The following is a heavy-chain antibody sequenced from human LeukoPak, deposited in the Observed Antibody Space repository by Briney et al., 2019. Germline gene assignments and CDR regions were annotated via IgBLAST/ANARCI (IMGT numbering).Heavy chain of an antibody. J-gene: IGHJ4*02. CDR2: ISPSGDIT. V-gene: IGHV3-23*01. CDR1: GFIFSRHG. CDR3: AKVYSAGWYPGYFDY. Sequence: GGTLRLSCAASGFIFSRHGMNWVRQAPGKGLEWVSGISPSGDITYYADSVKGRFTISRDNSKNTLYLQMNSLRAEDTAVYYCAKVYSAGWYPGYFDYWGQGTLVTVSS. D-gene: IGHD6-19*01.